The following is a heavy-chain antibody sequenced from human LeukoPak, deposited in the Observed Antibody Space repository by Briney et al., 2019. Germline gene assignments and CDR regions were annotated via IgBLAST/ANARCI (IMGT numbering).Heavy chain of an antibody. V-gene: IGHV5-51*01. D-gene: IGHD2-2*01. CDR3: ARQWGDCSSTSCYSAY. J-gene: IGHJ4*02. CDR2: IYPGDSDT. CDR1: GYSFASYW. Sequence: GESLKISCKGSGYSFASYWIAWVREMPGKGLEWMGIIYPGDSDTRYSPSFQGQVTISADKSISTAYLQWSSLKASDTAIYYCARQWGDCSSTSCYSAYWGQGTLVTVSS.